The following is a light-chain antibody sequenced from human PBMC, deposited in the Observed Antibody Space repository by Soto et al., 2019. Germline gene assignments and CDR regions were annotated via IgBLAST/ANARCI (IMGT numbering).Light chain of an antibody. V-gene: IGKV1-5*03. J-gene: IGKJ1*01. Sequence: DIQMTQSPSTLSASVRDRVTITCRASQSISSSLAWYQQKPGKAPKLLIYEASLLQSGDPSRLSGSGSGTEFTLTISSLQPDDFASYYCQQYHTYWTFGQGTKVEIK. CDR3: QQYHTYWT. CDR1: QSISSS. CDR2: EAS.